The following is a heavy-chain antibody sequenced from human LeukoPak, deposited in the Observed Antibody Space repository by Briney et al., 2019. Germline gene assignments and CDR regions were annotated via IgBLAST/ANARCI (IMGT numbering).Heavy chain of an antibody. D-gene: IGHD6-6*01. V-gene: IGHV1-69*05. CDR1: GGTFSSYA. CDR2: IIPIFGTA. J-gene: IGHJ4*03. Sequence: SVKVSCKASGGTFSSYAISWVRQAPGQGLEWMGRIIPIFGTANYAQKFQGRVTITTDESTSTAYMELSSLRSEETAVYYCGRDKHSSSTTFDTWGQGTLVTVSS. CDR3: GRDKHSSSTTFDT.